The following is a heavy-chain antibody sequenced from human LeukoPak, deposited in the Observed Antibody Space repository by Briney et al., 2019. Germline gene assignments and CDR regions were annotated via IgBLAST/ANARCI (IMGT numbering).Heavy chain of an antibody. J-gene: IGHJ4*02. CDR1: GFIFSNYG. Sequence: QPGRSLRLSCAASGFIFSNYGMHWVRQAPGKGLEGVAVIWYDGSNKYYADSVKGRFTISRDNSENMLYLEMNSLRAEDTAVYYCARDPSLRVTLDYWGQGTLVTVSS. CDR3: ARDPSLRVTLDY. D-gene: IGHD5/OR15-5a*01. V-gene: IGHV3-33*01. CDR2: IWYDGSNK.